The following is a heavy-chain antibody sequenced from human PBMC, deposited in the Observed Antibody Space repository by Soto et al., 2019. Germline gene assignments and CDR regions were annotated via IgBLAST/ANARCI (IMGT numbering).Heavy chain of an antibody. J-gene: IGHJ4*02. V-gene: IGHV3-23*01. CDR1: GFTFSSYA. Sequence: GGSLRLSCAASGFTFSSYAMSWVRQAPGKGLEWVSAIRGSGGSTYYADSVKGRFTISRDNSKNTLYLQMNSLRAEDTAVYYCAKDIVLMVYATDLPQFDYWGQGTLVTVSS. CDR3: AKDIVLMVYATDLPQFDY. CDR2: IRGSGGST. D-gene: IGHD2-8*01.